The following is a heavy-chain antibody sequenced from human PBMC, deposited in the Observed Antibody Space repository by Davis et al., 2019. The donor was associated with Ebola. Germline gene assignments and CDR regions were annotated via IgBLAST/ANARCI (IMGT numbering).Heavy chain of an antibody. D-gene: IGHD3-16*01. J-gene: IGHJ4*02. CDR2: VSSYSDKI. V-gene: IGHV3-21*01. Sequence: GESLKISCAASGFTFSSYGMHWVRQAPGKGLECVASVSSYSDKIYYADSVKGRFTASRDNAKNSLYLQMNSLRAEDTAVYYCAKVSSPILLLVDYWGQGTLVTVSS. CDR1: GFTFSSYG. CDR3: AKVSSPILLLVDY.